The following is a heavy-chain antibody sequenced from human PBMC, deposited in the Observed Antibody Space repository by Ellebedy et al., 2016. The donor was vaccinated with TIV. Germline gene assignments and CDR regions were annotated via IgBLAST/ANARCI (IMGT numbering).Heavy chain of an antibody. D-gene: IGHD1-26*01. CDR3: ARVVGGGSYY. CDR1: GCTFSSYA. CDR2: IIPIFGTA. Sequence: SVKVSXXASGCTFSSYAISWVRQAPGQGLEWMGGIIPIFGTANYAQKFQGRVTITADESTSTAYMELSRLRSDDTAVYYCARVVGGGSYYWGQGTLVTVSS. J-gene: IGHJ4*02. V-gene: IGHV1-69*13.